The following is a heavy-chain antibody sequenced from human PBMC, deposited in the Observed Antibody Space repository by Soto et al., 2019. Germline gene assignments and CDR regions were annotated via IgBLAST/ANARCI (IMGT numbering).Heavy chain of an antibody. J-gene: IGHJ4*02. Sequence: RLSCAASGFTFSTYWMDWVRQTPGKGLEWVAKINQDGSKENYVDSVKGRFTISRDNAKNSLHLQMSSLTAEDSALYFCSASLQCWGQGTLVTVSS. CDR1: GFTFSTYW. D-gene: IGHD6-19*01. CDR3: SASLQC. CDR2: INQDGSKE. V-gene: IGHV3-7*01.